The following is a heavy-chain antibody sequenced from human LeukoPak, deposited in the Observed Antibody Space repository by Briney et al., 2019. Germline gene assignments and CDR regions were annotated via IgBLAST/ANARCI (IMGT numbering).Heavy chain of an antibody. CDR3: ARPGYSRDHDAFDI. J-gene: IGHJ3*02. D-gene: IGHD6-13*01. Sequence: PSENLSLTCTVSGGSISSSSYYWGWIRQPPGKGLEWIGSIYYSGSTYYNPSLKSRVTISVDTSKSQFSLKLSSVTAADTAVYYCARPGYSRDHDAFDIWGQGTMVTVSS. V-gene: IGHV4-39*01. CDR2: IYYSGST. CDR1: GGSISSSSYY.